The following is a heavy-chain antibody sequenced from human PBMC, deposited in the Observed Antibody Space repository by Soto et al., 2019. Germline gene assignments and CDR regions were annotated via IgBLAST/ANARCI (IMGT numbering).Heavy chain of an antibody. CDR2: ISGYNGNT. CDR3: ARGWGTVVVPAAPYGMDV. V-gene: IGHV1-18*04. J-gene: IGHJ6*02. D-gene: IGHD2-2*01. CDR1: GYNFTSYG. Sequence: ASVKVSCKASGYNFTSYGIIGERQAPGQGLEWMGWISGYNGNTNYAQKLQGRVTMTTDTSTSTAYMELGSLRYDDTAVYYFARGWGTVVVPAAPYGMDVWG.